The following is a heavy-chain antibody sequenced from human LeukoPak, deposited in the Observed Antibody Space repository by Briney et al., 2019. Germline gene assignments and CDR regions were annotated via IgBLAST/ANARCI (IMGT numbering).Heavy chain of an antibody. Sequence: GGSLRLSCAVSGFNFDDYAMHWVRQAPGRGLEWVSGINWKTGNGIYADFVKGRFTISRDNAKNSLYLQMSSLRAEDTALYYCTRRAARWQFDLWGRGTLLTVSS. CDR3: TRRAARWQFDL. V-gene: IGHV3-9*01. D-gene: IGHD5-24*01. CDR2: INWKTGNG. CDR1: GFNFDDYA. J-gene: IGHJ2*01.